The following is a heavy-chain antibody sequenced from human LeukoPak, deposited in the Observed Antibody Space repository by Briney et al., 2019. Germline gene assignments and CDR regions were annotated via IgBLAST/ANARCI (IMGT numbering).Heavy chain of an antibody. D-gene: IGHD6-13*01. CDR2: IYYSGST. J-gene: IGHJ4*02. V-gene: IGHV4-59*01. CDR3: AKYSSSGYDY. CDR1: GGSISSYY. Sequence: SETLSLTCTVSGGSISSYYWSWIRQPPGKGLEWIGYIYYSGSTNYNPSLKSRVTISVDTSRNQFSLKLSSVTAADTAVYYCAKYSSSGYDYWGQGTLVTVSS.